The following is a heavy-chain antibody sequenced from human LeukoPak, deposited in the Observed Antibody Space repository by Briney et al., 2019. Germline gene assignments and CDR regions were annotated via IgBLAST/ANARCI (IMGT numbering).Heavy chain of an antibody. J-gene: IGHJ6*02. V-gene: IGHV5-51*01. CDR3: ARLEAVDGYYYGVDV. CDR1: GYSFSNYW. CDR2: IYPGDSDT. D-gene: IGHD6-19*01. Sequence: GESLKISCKGSGYSFSNYWIGWVRQMPGKGLEYMGIIYPGDSDTIYSPSFQGQVTISTDKSINTAYLQWSSLRASDTAMYYCARLEAVDGYYYGVDVWGQGTMVIVSS.